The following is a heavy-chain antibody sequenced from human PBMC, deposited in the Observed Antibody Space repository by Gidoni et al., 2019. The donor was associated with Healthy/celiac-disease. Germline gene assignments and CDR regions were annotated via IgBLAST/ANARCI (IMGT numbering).Heavy chain of an antibody. D-gene: IGHD1-26*01. V-gene: IGHV3-21*01. CDR1: GFTFSSYS. Sequence: EVQLVESGGGLVKPGGSLRLSCAASGFTFSSYSMNWVRQAPGKGLEWVSSISSSSSYIYYADSVKGRFTISRDNAKNSLYLQRNSLRAEDTAGYYCARSGGGGSYSGYWGQGTLVTVSS. CDR2: ISSSSSYI. J-gene: IGHJ4*02. CDR3: ARSGGGGSYSGY.